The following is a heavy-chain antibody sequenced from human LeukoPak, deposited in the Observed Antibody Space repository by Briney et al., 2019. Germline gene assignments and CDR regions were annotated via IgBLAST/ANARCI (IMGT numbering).Heavy chain of an antibody. CDR2: ISAYNGNT. CDR1: GYTFTSYG. D-gene: IGHD3-9*01. J-gene: IGHJ6*02. Sequence: ASVKVSCKASGYTFTSYGISWVRQAPGQGLEWMGWISAYNGNTNYAQKLQGRVTMTTDTSTSTAYMELRGLRSDDTAVYYCARDTLLRYFDWLLRTQYYYYGMDVWGQGTTVTVSS. V-gene: IGHV1-18*01. CDR3: ARDTLLRYFDWLLRTQYYYYGMDV.